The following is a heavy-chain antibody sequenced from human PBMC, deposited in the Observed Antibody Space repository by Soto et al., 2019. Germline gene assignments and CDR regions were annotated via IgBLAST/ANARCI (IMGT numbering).Heavy chain of an antibody. D-gene: IGHD2-2*01. CDR2: ISWNRGSI. CDR1: GFTFDDYA. J-gene: IGHJ4*02. Sequence: EVLLVESGGGLVQPGRSLRLSCAASGFTFDDYAMHWVGQAPGKGLEWVSGISWNRGSIGYADSVKGRFTISRDNAKNSRYLLMNSLGAEDTALYYCAKGGQLLTEGGRYGGQGTLVTVSS. V-gene: IGHV3-9*01. CDR3: AKGGQLLTEGGRY.